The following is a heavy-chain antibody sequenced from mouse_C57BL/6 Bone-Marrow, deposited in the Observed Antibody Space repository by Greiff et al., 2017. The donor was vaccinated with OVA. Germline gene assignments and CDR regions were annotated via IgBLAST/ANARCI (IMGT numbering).Heavy chain of an antibody. CDR3: KRSFHRVY. Sequence: QVQLKQSGAELVRPGASVTLSCKASGYTFTDYEMHRVKQTPVHGLEWIGAIDPETGGTAYNQKFKGKAILTADKSSSTAYMKLRSLTSEDSAVYRCKRSFHRVYWGQGTTPTVSS. CDR2: IDPETGGT. J-gene: IGHJ2*01. V-gene: IGHV1-15*01. CDR1: GYTFTDYE.